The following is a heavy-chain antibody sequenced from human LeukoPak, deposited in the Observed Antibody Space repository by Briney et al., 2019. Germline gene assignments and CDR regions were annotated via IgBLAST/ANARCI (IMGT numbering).Heavy chain of an antibody. D-gene: IGHD2-2*01. V-gene: IGHV1-2*04. CDR2: INPNSGGT. J-gene: IGHJ6*04. Sequence: ASVKVSCKASGYTFTGYYMHWVRQAPGQGLEWMGWINPNSGGTNYAQKFQGWVTMTRDTSISTAYMELSRLRSDDTAVYYCARAPSWGGVPAALYYYYYGMDVWGKGTTVTVSS. CDR1: GYTFTGYY. CDR3: ARAPSWGGVPAALYYYYYGMDV.